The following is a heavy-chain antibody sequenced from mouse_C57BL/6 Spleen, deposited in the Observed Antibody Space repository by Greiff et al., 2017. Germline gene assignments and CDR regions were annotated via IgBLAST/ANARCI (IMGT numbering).Heavy chain of an antibody. CDR1: GYTFTSYW. Sequence: VQLQQPGAELVRPGTSVKLSCKASGYTFTSYWMHWVKQRPGQGLEWIGVIDPSDSYTNYNQKFKGKATLTVDTSSSTAYMQLSSLTSEDSAVYYCAIYGSIYAMDYWGQGTSVTVSS. D-gene: IGHD1-1*01. J-gene: IGHJ4*01. V-gene: IGHV1-59*01. CDR2: IDPSDSYT. CDR3: AIYGSIYAMDY.